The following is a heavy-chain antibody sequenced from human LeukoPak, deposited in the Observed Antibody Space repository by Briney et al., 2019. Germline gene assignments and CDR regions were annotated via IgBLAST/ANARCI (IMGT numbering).Heavy chain of an antibody. J-gene: IGHJ4*02. CDR3: AKDQYDSNGSDY. V-gene: IGHV3-30*18. D-gene: IGHD3-22*01. CDR2: ISYDGSNK. CDR1: GFTFSSYG. Sequence: RRSLRLSCAASGFTFSSYGMHWVRQAPGKGLEWVAVISYDGSNKYYAESVKGRFTISRDNSKNTLYLQMNSPRPEDTAVYYCAKDQYDSNGSDYWGQGTLVTVSS.